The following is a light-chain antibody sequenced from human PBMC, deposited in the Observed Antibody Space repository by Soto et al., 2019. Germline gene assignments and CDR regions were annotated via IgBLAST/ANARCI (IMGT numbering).Light chain of an antibody. Sequence: EVVIRQSPATLYVYQGEGATLSCRASQGIGDTLAWYQHKPGQTPRLLIYDTSTRATGVPTRFSGSRSGAEFTLTINSLQSEDFAVYYCQPYNDMPPTFGGGTKVDIK. CDR1: QGIGDT. J-gene: IGKJ4*01. CDR2: DTS. CDR3: QPYNDMPPT. V-gene: IGKV3-15*01.